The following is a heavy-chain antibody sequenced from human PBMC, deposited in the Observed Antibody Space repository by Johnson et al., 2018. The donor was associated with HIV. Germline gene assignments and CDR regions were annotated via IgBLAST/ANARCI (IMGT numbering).Heavy chain of an antibody. CDR2: ISSPGVRT. CDR3: ARERQSGGGDADAFDI. D-gene: IGHD1-26*01. J-gene: IGHJ3*02. V-gene: IGHV3-64*04. CDR1: GFSFSSYG. Sequence: QVQLVESGGGVVQPGGSLRLSCAASGFSFSSYGMPWVRQAPGKGLEYVSAISSPGVRTYYANSVKGRSPISSDKYKHSVYLQKHSLRAEDTAVYYGARERQSGGGDADAFDIWGQGTMVSVSS.